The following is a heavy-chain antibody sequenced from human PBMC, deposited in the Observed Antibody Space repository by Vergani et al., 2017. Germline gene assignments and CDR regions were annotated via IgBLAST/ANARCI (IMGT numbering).Heavy chain of an antibody. D-gene: IGHD1-26*01. CDR3: VRDAESYEGFFDS. V-gene: IGHV3-23*01. J-gene: IGHJ4*02. CDR2: LTGGGGST. CDR1: GFTFSTYA. Sequence: EVQLLESGGSLKQPGGSVRLSCAASGFTFSTYAMHWVRQAPGKGLEWVSALTGGGGSTYYADSFKGRFTISRDNSRDTLYLQMNSLRSEDTATYYCVRDAESYEGFFDSWGQGTLVTVSS.